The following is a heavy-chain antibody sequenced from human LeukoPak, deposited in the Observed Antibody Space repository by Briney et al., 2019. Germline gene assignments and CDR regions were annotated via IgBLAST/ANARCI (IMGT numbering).Heavy chain of an antibody. CDR3: FGGYYDSSGYYWDYFDY. J-gene: IGHJ4*02. Sequence: GGSLRLSCAASGFTFSSYEMNWVRQAPGKGLECVSYISSSGSTIYYADSVKGRFTISRDNAKNSLYLQMNSLRAEDTAVYYCFGGYYDSSGYYWDYFDYWGQGTLVTVSS. D-gene: IGHD3-22*01. CDR2: ISSSGSTI. CDR1: GFTFSSYE. V-gene: IGHV3-48*03.